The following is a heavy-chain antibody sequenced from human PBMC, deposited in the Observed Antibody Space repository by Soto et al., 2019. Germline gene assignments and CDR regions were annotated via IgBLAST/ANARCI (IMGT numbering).Heavy chain of an antibody. V-gene: IGHV4-30-4*01. CDR2: IYYSGST. CDR1: GGSISSGDYY. Sequence: SETLSLTCTVSGGSISSGDYYWGWIRQPPGKGLEWIGYIYYSGSTYYNPSLKSRVTISVDTSKNQFSLKLSTVTAADTAVYYCAREVGYYDSSGYITENWFDPWGQGTLVTVSS. D-gene: IGHD3-22*01. CDR3: AREVGYYDSSGYITENWFDP. J-gene: IGHJ5*02.